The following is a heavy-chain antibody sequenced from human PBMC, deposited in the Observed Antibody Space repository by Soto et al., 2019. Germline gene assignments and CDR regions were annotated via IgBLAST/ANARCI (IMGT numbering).Heavy chain of an antibody. CDR1: GFTFDDHA. CDR2: ITWNSVAL. D-gene: IGHD3-9*01. J-gene: IGHJ4*02. Sequence: VQLVDSGGGLVRPGGSLRLSCAASGFTFDDHAMHWVRQAPGKGLEWISAITWNSVALAYADSVKGRFTISRDNAKTSLYLQMNSLRPEDTALYYCAKERVRDFDGWGQGTLVTVSS. V-gene: IGHV3-9*01. CDR3: AKERVRDFDG.